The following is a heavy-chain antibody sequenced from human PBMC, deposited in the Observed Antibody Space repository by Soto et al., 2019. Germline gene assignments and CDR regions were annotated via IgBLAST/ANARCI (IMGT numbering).Heavy chain of an antibody. V-gene: IGHV1-69*01. CDR2: LIPVLVTP. CDR3: ARPQYGDYGLVGGWFDP. J-gene: IGHJ5*02. Sequence: QVQLVQSGAEVKKPGSSVKVSCKASGGTFSSYGISWVRQAPGQGLEWMGGLIPVLVTPNYAQKFQGRLTISADESTSTADMELSRLRSDDTAVYYCARPQYGDYGLVGGWFDPWGQGTLVTVSS. CDR1: GGTFSSYG. D-gene: IGHD4-17*01.